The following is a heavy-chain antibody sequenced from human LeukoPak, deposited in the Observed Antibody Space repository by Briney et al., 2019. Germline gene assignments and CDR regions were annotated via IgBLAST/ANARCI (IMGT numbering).Heavy chain of an antibody. J-gene: IGHJ4*02. CDR2: INPNSGGT. V-gene: IGHV1-2*02. Sequence: ASVKVSCKASGYTFTGYYMHWVRQAPGQGLEWMGWINPNSGGTNYAQKFQGRVTMTRDTSISTAYMELSRLRSDDTAVYSCARAPLTIVVVPAAPWYFDYWGQGTLVTVSS. CDR3: ARAPLTIVVVPAAPWYFDY. D-gene: IGHD2-2*01. CDR1: GYTFTGYY.